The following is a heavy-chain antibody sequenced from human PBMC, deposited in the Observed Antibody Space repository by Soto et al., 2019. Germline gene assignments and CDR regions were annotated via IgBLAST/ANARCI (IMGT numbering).Heavy chain of an antibody. CDR2: IYYSGST. J-gene: IGHJ5*02. D-gene: IGHD3-10*01. V-gene: IGHV4-59*01. Sequence: SETLSLTCTVSGGSISSYYWSWIRQPPGKGLEWIGYIYYSGSTNYNPSLKSRVTISVDTSKNQFSLKLSSVTAADTAVYYCARDLAGFLNWFDPWGQGTLVTVSS. CDR1: GGSISSYY. CDR3: ARDLAGFLNWFDP.